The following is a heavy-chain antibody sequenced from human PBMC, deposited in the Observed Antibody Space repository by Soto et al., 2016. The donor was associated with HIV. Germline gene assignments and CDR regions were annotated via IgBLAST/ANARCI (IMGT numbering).Heavy chain of an antibody. CDR1: GYSFISHG. CDR3: ARDRGPPSIALAGSDDAFDI. CDR2: ISTYNGNT. J-gene: IGHJ3*02. D-gene: IGHD6-19*01. Sequence: QVQLVQSGAEVKKPGASVKVSCKASGYSFISHGISWVRQAPGQGLEWMGWISTYNGNTNYAQKLQGRVTMTTDTSTSTAYIDLRSLRSDDTAVYYCARDRGPPSIALAGSDDAFDIWGQGTNGHRLF. V-gene: IGHV1-18*01.